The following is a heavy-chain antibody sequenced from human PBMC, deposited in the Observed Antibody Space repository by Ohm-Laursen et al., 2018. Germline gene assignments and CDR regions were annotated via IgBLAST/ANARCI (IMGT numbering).Heavy chain of an antibody. J-gene: IGHJ3*02. CDR1: GGTFSSYA. CDR2: IIPIFGTA. CDR3: ASPRGRFPTLDAFDI. D-gene: IGHD1-26*01. Sequence: ASVKVSCKASGGTFSSYAISWVRQAPGQGLEWMGGIIPIFGTANYAQKFQGRVTITAYETTSTAYMEQRNLRSEDPAVYYCASPRGRFPTLDAFDIWGQGTMATVSS. V-gene: IGHV1-69*13.